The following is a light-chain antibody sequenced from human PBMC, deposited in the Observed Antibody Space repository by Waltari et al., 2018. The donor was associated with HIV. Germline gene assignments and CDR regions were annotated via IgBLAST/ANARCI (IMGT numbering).Light chain of an antibody. CDR2: GNS. Sequence: QSVLTQPPSVSGAPGQRVTISCTGSSSNIGAGYDVHWYQQLPGTAPKLLIYGNSNRPSGVPDRVSGSKSGTSASLAITGLQAEDEADYYCQSYDSSLSAPLFGGGTKLTVL. CDR1: SSNIGAGYD. CDR3: QSYDSSLSAPL. V-gene: IGLV1-40*01. J-gene: IGLJ2*01.